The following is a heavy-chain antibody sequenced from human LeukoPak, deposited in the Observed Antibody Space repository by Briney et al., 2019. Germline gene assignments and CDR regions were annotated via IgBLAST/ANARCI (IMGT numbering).Heavy chain of an antibody. V-gene: IGHV3-30-3*01. Sequence: PGGSLRLSCAASGFTFSSYAMHWVRQAPGKGLEWVAVISYDGSNKYYADSVKGRFTISRDNSKNTLYLQMNSLRAEDTAVYYCARTPHTRTNGVWWEYSRGNHGGGFDYWGQGTLVTVSS. CDR1: GFTFSSYA. CDR3: ARTPHTRTNGVWWEYSRGNHGGGFDY. J-gene: IGHJ4*02. D-gene: IGHD2-8*01. CDR2: ISYDGSNK.